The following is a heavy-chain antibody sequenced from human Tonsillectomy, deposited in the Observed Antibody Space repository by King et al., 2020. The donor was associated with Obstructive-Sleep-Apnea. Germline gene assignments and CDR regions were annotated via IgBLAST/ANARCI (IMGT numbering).Heavy chain of an antibody. CDR1: GFSFSSYG. CDR2: IRYDGSNK. Sequence: VQLVESGGGVVQPGGSLRLSCAASGFSFSSYGMHWVRQAPGKGLEWVAFIRYDGSNKYYADSVKGRFTISRDTSKKTLYLQMNSLRAEDTAGFYCAKATAAAGTFADYWGQGTLVTVPS. D-gene: IGHD6-13*01. J-gene: IGHJ4*02. CDR3: AKATAAAGTFADY. V-gene: IGHV3-30*02.